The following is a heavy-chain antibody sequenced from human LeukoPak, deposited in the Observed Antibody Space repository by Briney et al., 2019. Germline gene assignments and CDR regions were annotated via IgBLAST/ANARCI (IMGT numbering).Heavy chain of an antibody. D-gene: IGHD6-19*01. Sequence: PGRSLRLSCAASGFTFSSYAMHWVRQAAGKGLEWVAVISYDGSNKYYADSVKGRFTISRDNSKNTLYLQMNSLRAEDTAVYYCARAWSSGWYGLDYWGQGTLVTVSS. CDR2: ISYDGSNK. V-gene: IGHV3-30-3*01. J-gene: IGHJ4*02. CDR1: GFTFSSYA. CDR3: ARAWSSGWYGLDY.